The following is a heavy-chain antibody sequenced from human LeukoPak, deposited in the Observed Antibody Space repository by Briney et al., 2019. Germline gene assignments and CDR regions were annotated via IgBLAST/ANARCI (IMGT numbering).Heavy chain of an antibody. CDR1: GFTFDGYG. J-gene: IGHJ4*02. CDR2: INWNGGST. D-gene: IGHD2-2*01. V-gene: IGHV3-20*04. Sequence: GGSLRLSCAASGFTFDGYGMIWVRQAPGKGLEWVSGINWNGGSTGYADSVKGRFTISRDNAKNSLYLQMNSLRAEDTALYYCARGTSSTSFYRYWGQGTLVTVSS. CDR3: ARGTSSTSFYRY.